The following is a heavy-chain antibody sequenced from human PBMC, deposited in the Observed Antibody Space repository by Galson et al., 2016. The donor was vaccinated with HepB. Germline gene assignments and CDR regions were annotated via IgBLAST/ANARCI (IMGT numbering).Heavy chain of an antibody. V-gene: IGHV3-53*01. D-gene: IGHD3-10*01. CDR3: ARDWRGSGSYNPYYYYGMDV. CDR1: GFTFSTYG. CDR2: IYSGGTT. J-gene: IGHJ6*02. Sequence: SLRLSCAASGFTFSTYGVHWVRQAPGKGLEWVSLIYSGGTTFYADSVKGRFTISRDNSKNTLYLQMNSLRAEDTAVYYCARDWRGSGSYNPYYYYGMDVWGQGTTVTVSS.